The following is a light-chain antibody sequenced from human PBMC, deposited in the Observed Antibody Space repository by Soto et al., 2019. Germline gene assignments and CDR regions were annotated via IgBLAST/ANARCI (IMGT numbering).Light chain of an antibody. J-gene: IGLJ2*01. V-gene: IGLV2-14*01. CDR3: SSYTTGTSVV. CDR1: NSDVGAYNY. Sequence: QSALTQPASVSGSPGQSITISCTGTNSDVGAYNYVSWYQQRPGKAPKLMIYDVSNRPSGVSDRFSGSKSGNTASLTIAGLQAEDEANYYCSSYTTGTSVVFGGGTKLTVL. CDR2: DVS.